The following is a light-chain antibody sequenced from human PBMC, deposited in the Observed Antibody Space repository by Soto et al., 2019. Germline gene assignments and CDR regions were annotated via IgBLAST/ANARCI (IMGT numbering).Light chain of an antibody. CDR1: SSDVGGYNY. J-gene: IGLJ3*02. Sequence: QSALTQPASVSGSPGQSITISCTGTSSDVGGYNYVSWYQQHPGKAPKLMIYEVSNRTSGVSNRFSGSKSGNTASLTISGLQAEDEADYYFSSYTSSSTRVFGGGTKVTVL. V-gene: IGLV2-14*01. CDR2: EVS. CDR3: SSYTSSSTRV.